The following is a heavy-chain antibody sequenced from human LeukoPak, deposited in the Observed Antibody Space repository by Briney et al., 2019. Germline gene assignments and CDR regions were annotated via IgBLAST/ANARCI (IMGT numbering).Heavy chain of an antibody. CDR1: GFTFISYG. V-gene: IGHV3-23*01. D-gene: IGHD3-10*01. Sequence: GGSLRLSCAASGFTFISYGMTWVRQSPGKGLEWVSAISGSGGSAYYADSVKGRFTISRDNAKNTLYLQMNSLRAEDTAVYYCARGKIREDYYGSGTPGYWGQGTLVTVSS. CDR2: ISGSGGSA. J-gene: IGHJ4*02. CDR3: ARGKIREDYYGSGTPGY.